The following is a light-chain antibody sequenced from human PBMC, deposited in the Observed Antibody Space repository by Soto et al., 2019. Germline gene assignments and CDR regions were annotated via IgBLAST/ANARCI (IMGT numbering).Light chain of an antibody. V-gene: IGLV2-14*03. Sequence: QSFLTQPASVSGSPGQSITISCAGTSSDVGGYNYVSWFQQHPGKAPKLKIYEVSNRPSGVSNRFSGSKSGYTASLTISELQAEDEADYYCTSFTSSNTWVFGGGTKVTVL. CDR1: SSDVGGYNY. CDR3: TSFTSSNTWV. CDR2: EVS. J-gene: IGLJ3*02.